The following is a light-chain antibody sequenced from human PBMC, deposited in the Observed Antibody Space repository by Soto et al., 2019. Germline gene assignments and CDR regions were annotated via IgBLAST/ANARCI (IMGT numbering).Light chain of an antibody. CDR2: GAS. V-gene: IGKV3-15*01. Sequence: EVVMRQSPATLSVSPGEIATLSFSASQSVISNLASYQQKPGQAPRLLIYGASPRATGIPARFSCSGSGTEFTLTISSLQAEDFAVYYCQQYNNRPLTFGQGTKVDIK. CDR3: QQYNNRPLT. CDR1: QSVISN. J-gene: IGKJ1*01.